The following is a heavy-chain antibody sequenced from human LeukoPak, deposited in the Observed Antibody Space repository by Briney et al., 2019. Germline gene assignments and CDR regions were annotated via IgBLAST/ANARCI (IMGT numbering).Heavy chain of an antibody. CDR3: AREVTRETDY. J-gene: IGHJ4*02. CDR2: INTYTGNP. V-gene: IGHV7-4-1*02. CDR1: GYTFTGYY. Sequence: ASVKVSCKASGYTFTGYYMHWVRQAPGQGLEWMGWINTYTGNPTYAQGFTGRFVFSLDTSVSTAYLQISSLKAEDTAVYYCAREVTRETDYWGQGTLVTVSS.